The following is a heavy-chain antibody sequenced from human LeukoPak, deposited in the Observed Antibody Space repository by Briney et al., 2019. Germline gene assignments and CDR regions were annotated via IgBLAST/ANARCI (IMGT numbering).Heavy chain of an antibody. D-gene: IGHD3-10*01. CDR1: GGSISSYY. CDR2: IYYSGST. J-gene: IGHJ6*03. V-gene: IGHV4-59*01. CDR3: ARIIGYYYYYMDV. Sequence: SETLSLTCTVSGGSISSYYWSWIRQPPGKGLEWIGYIYYSGSTNYNPSLKSRVTISVDTSKNQFSLKLSSVTAADTAVYYCARIIGYYYYYMDVWGKGTTVTVSS.